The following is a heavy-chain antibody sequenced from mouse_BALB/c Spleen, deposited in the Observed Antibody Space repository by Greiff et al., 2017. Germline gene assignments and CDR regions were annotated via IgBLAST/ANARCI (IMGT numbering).Heavy chain of an antibody. CDR1: GFTFSSFG. CDR3: ARSGTTVPYAMDY. D-gene: IGHD1-1*01. Sequence: EVQRVESGGGLVQPGGSRKLSCAASGFTFSSFGMHWVRQAPEKGLEWVAYISSGSSTIYYADTVKGRFTISRDNPKNTLFLQMTSLRSEDTAMYYCARSGTTVPYAMDYWGQGTSVTVSS. V-gene: IGHV5-17*02. J-gene: IGHJ4*01. CDR2: ISSGSSTI.